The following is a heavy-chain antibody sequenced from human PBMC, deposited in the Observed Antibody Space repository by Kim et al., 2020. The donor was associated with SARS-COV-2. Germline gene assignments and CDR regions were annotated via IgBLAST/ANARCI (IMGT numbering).Heavy chain of an antibody. D-gene: IGHD3-9*01. J-gene: IGHJ4*02. Sequence: SETLSLTCTVSGASIGSHGYFWAWIRQPPGRGLEWIGSLSYSGRRYYNPSLERRITTSLDTSKTQFSLRLTSVTAADTAVYHCARLYAFTGNYTAYSFDFWGQGTLVTVSS. CDR2: LSYSGRR. V-gene: IGHV4-39*01. CDR1: GASIGSHGYF. CDR3: ARLYAFTGNYTAYSFDF.